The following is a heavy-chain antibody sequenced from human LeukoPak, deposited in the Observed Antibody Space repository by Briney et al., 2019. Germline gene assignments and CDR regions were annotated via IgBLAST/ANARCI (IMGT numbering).Heavy chain of an antibody. D-gene: IGHD6-13*01. CDR3: ASLVPSSSWTRRYYGMDV. CDR2: VNHSGST. J-gene: IGHJ6*02. CDR1: GGSFSGYY. V-gene: IGHV4-34*01. Sequence: SETLSLTCAVYGGSFSGYYWSWIRQPPGKGLEWIGEVNHSGSTNYNPSLKSRVTISVDTSKNQFSLKLSSVTAADTAVYYCASLVPSSSWTRRYYGMDVWGQGTTVTVSS.